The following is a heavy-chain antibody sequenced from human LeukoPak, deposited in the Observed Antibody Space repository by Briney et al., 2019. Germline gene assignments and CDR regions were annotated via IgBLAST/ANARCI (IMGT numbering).Heavy chain of an antibody. D-gene: IGHD3-10*01. CDR1: GFTFSSYD. CDR2: IGTAGDT. Sequence: SGGSLRLSCEASGFTFSSYDMHWVRQATGKGLEWVSAIGTAGDTYYPGSVKGRFTISRDNSKNTLYLQMNSLRAEDTAVYYCARDGITMPHAFDIWGQGTMVTVSS. CDR3: ARDGITMPHAFDI. J-gene: IGHJ3*02. V-gene: IGHV3-13*01.